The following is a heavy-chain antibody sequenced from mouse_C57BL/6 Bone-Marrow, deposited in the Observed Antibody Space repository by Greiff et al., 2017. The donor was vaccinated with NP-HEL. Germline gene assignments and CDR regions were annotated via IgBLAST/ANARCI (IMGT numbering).Heavy chain of an antibody. CDR3: ARDVGYYYAMDY. D-gene: IGHD2-2*01. J-gene: IGHJ4*01. CDR2: IHPNSGST. CDR1: GYTFTSYW. V-gene: IGHV1-64*01. Sequence: VQLQQPGAELVKPGASVKLSCKASGYTFTSYWMHWVKQRPGPGLEWIGMIHPNSGSTNYNEKFKSKATLTVDKSSSTAYMQLSSLTSADSAVYYCARDVGYYYAMDYWGQGTSVTVSS.